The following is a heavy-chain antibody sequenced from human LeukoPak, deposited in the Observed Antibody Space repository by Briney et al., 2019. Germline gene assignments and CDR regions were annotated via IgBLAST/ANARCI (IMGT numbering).Heavy chain of an antibody. CDR2: IRYDGSNK. D-gene: IGHD2-15*01. CDR1: GFTFSSYG. J-gene: IGHJ5*02. V-gene: IGHV3-30*02. CDR3: AKDPGSAVAATNWFDP. Sequence: PGGSLRLPCAASGFTFSSYGMHWVRQAPGKGLEWVAFIRYDGSNKYYADSVKGRFTISRDNSKNTLYLQMNSLRAEDTAVYYCAKDPGSAVAATNWFDPWRQGTLVTVSS.